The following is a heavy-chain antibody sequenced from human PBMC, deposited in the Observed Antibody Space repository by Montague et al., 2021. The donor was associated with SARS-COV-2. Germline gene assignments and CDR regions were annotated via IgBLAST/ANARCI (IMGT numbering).Heavy chain of an antibody. J-gene: IGHJ4*02. V-gene: IGHV4-39*01. D-gene: IGHD3-22*01. CDR3: ARHGKTRIAMIVVVIGYFGY. CDR1: GGSISSSSYY. Sequence: SETLSLTCTVSGGSISSSSYYWGWIRQPPGKGLEWIGSIYYSGSTYYNPSLKSRVTISVDTSKNQFSLKLRSVTAADTAVYYCARHGKTRIAMIVVVIGYFGYWGQGALVAVAS. CDR2: IYYSGST.